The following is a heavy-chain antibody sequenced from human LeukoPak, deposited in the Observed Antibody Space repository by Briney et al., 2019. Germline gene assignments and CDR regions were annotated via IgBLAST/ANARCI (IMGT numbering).Heavy chain of an antibody. Sequence: PSETLSLTCTVSGGPVSTGDFYWSWIRQPPGKGLDWIGYIYFSGSTYYKSSLKSRVSISLDTSRNQFSLRLRSVTAADTAVYYCARVRDGYPGYFENWGQGSLVTVSS. D-gene: IGHD5-24*01. V-gene: IGHV4-30-4*01. CDR2: IYFSGST. CDR1: GGPVSTGDFY. CDR3: ARVRDGYPGYFEN. J-gene: IGHJ4*02.